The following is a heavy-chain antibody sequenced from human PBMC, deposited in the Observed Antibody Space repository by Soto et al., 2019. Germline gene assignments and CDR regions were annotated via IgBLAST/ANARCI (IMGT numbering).Heavy chain of an antibody. CDR3: ARLENYYYDSSGYINDY. J-gene: IGHJ4*02. CDR2: IYYSGST. V-gene: IGHV4-30-4*01. CDR1: GGSISSGDYY. Sequence: SETLSLTCTVSGGSISSGDYYWSWIRQPPGKGLEWIGYIYYSGSTYYNPSLKSRVTISVDTSKNQFSLKLSSVTAADTAVYYCARLENYYYDSSGYINDYWGQGTLVTVSS. D-gene: IGHD3-22*01.